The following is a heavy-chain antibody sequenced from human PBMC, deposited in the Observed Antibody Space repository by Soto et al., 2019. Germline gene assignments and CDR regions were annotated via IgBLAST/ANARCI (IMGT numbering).Heavy chain of an antibody. V-gene: IGHV3-48*03. CDR3: AREIPSGFSRFDP. D-gene: IGHD3-10*01. CDR1: GFTFSSYE. Sequence: GGSLRLSCAASGFTFSSYEMNWVRQAPGKGLEWVSYISSSGSTIYYADSVKGRFTISRDNAKSSLYLQMNSLRAEDTAVYYCAREIPSGFSRFDPWGQGTLVTVSS. CDR2: ISSSGSTI. J-gene: IGHJ5*02.